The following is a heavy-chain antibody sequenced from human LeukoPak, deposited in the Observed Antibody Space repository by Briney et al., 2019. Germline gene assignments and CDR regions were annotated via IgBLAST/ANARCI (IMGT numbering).Heavy chain of an antibody. V-gene: IGHV3-33*01. CDR2: IWYDGSNK. Sequence: GGSLRLSCAASGFTFSSYGMHWVRQAPGKGREWVGVIWYDGSNKYYADSVNGRFTISRDNSKNTLYLQMNSLRAEDTAVYYCARDLDSYYDSSGYFDYWGQGTLVSVSS. D-gene: IGHD3-22*01. CDR1: GFTFSSYG. J-gene: IGHJ4*02. CDR3: ARDLDSYYDSSGYFDY.